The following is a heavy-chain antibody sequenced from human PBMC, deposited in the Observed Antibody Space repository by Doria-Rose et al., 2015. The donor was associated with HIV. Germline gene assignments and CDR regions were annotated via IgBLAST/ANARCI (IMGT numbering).Heavy chain of an antibody. CDR1: GGSFSGYY. V-gene: IGHV4-34*01. CDR3: ARGLLRGGWNDVDYYYGMDV. D-gene: IGHD1-1*01. CDR2: INHSGST. J-gene: IGHJ6*02. Sequence: QVQLQESGAGLVKPSETLSLTCAVFGGSFSGYYWSWIRQPPGKGLEWIGEINHSGSTNYKTSLESRVTISLDTSKTVFSRKLSSVTAADTAVYYCARGLLRGGWNDVDYYYGMDVWGQGTTVTVSS.